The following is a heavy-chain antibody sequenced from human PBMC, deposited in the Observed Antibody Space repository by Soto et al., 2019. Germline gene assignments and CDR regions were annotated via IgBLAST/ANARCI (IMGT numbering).Heavy chain of an antibody. D-gene: IGHD1-26*01. J-gene: IGHJ1*01. CDR3: VKDESFNWYSGHAPH. Sequence: GGSLRLSCAASGFTFDDYAMHWVRQVPGKGLEWVSGINWNSGSIGYGDSVKGRFAISRDNAKNSLHLQMNSLSAEDTAFYYRVKDESFNWYSGHAPHWGQGTLVTVPP. CDR1: GFTFDDYA. CDR2: INWNSGSI. V-gene: IGHV3-9*01.